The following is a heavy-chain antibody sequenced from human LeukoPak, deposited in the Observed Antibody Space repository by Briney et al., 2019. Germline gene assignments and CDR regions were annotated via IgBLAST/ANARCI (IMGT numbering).Heavy chain of an antibody. D-gene: IGHD3-16*01. CDR1: GGSINGPY. CDR3: ARVMGDLASLYHMDV. CDR2: VYYSGST. V-gene: IGHV4-59*11. Sequence: PSETLSLTCTVSGGSINGPYWSWVRQPPGKGLEWIGDVYYSGSTHQNPSLKSRVTISVDTSKNQFSLKLRSVTAADTAVYYCARVMGDLASLYHMDVWGKGTTVTVSS. J-gene: IGHJ6*03.